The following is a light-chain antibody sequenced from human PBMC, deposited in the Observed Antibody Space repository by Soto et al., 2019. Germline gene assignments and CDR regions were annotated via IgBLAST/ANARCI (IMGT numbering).Light chain of an antibody. Sequence: QSVLTQPASVSGSPRQSITISCTGSGRDIGAYNYVSWYQQHPGKAPKLIIYEVENRPSGVSNRFSASKSAFTASLTISGLQAEDEADYYCSSYTTSYFYVFGPGTKVTVL. CDR1: GRDIGAYNY. V-gene: IGLV2-14*01. CDR2: EVE. CDR3: SSYTTSYFYV. J-gene: IGLJ1*01.